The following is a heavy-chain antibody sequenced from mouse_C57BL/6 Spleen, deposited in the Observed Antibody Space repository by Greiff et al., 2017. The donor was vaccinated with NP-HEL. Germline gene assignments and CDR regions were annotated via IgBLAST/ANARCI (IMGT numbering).Heavy chain of an antibody. CDR2: ISYDGSN. CDR3: ARRITTVVARPHFDY. D-gene: IGHD1-1*01. V-gene: IGHV3-6*01. Sequence: EVKLQESGPGLVKPSQSLSLTCSVPGYSITSGYYWNWIRQFPGNKLEWMGYISYDGSNNYNPSLKNRISITRDTSKNQFFLKLNSGTTEDTATYYCARRITTVVARPHFDYWGQGTTLTVSS. CDR1: GYSITSGYY. J-gene: IGHJ2*01.